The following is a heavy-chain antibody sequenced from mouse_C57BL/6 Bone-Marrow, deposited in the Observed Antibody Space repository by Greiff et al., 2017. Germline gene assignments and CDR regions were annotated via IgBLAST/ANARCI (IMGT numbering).Heavy chain of an antibody. Sequence: VQLQQSGAELVKPGASVKLSCKASGYTFTSYWMQWVKQRPGQGLEWIGEIDPSDSYTNYNQKFKGKATLTVDTSSSTAYMQLSSLTSEDSAVYCCARRGPYSNYWYFDVWGTGTTVTVSS. CDR1: GYTFTSYW. D-gene: IGHD2-5*01. V-gene: IGHV1-50*01. CDR3: ARRGPYSNYWYFDV. CDR2: IDPSDSYT. J-gene: IGHJ1*03.